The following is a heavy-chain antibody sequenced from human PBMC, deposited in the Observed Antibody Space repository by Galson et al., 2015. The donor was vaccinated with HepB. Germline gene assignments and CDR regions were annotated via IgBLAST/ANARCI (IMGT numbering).Heavy chain of an antibody. CDR1: GFTFSSYG. CDR3: AKTGSGYLTIYYYMDV. J-gene: IGHJ6*03. D-gene: IGHD3-22*01. Sequence: SLRLSCAASGFTFSSYGMHWVRQAPGKGLEWVAVISYDGSNKYYADSVKGRFTISRDNSKNTLYLQMNSLRAEDTAVYYCAKTGSGYLTIYYYMDVWGKGTTVTVSS. V-gene: IGHV3-30*18. CDR2: ISYDGSNK.